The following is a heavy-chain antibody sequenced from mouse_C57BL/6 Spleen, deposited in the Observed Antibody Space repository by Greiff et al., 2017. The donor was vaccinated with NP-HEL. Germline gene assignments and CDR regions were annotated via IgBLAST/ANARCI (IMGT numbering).Heavy chain of an antibody. CDR2: IYPGSGST. D-gene: IGHD4-1*01. Sequence: QVHVKQPGAELVKPGASVKMSCKASGYTFTSYWITWVKQRPGQGLEWIGDIYPGSGSTNYNEKFKSKATLTVDTSSSTAYMQLSSLTSEDSAVYYCARRLGRDYAMDYWGQGTSVTVSS. J-gene: IGHJ4*01. CDR1: GYTFTSYW. V-gene: IGHV1-55*01. CDR3: ARRLGRDYAMDY.